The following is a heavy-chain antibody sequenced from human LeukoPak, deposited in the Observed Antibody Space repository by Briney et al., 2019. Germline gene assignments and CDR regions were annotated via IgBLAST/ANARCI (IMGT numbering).Heavy chain of an antibody. CDR3: ARDRPAGTYAFDI. CDR1: GGSISSSSYY. D-gene: IGHD6-13*01. V-gene: IGHV4-39*02. J-gene: IGHJ3*02. Sequence: SETLSLTCTVFGGSISSSSYYWGWIRQPPGKGLEWIGSIYYSGSTYYNPSLKSRVTVSVDTSKNQFSLNLSSVTAADTAVYYCARDRPAGTYAFDIWGQGTMVTVSS. CDR2: IYYSGST.